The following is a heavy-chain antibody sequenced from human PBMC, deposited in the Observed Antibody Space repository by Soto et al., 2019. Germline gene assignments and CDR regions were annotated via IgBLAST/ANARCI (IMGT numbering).Heavy chain of an antibody. V-gene: IGHV3-21*01. J-gene: IGHJ2*01. CDR2: ISSGSSYI. Sequence: GGSLRLSCAASGFAFSIYSMNWVRQAPGKGLEWVSSISSGSSYIYYADSVKGRFTISRDNAKNSLYLQMDSLRAEDTAVYYCASAAADYWYFDLWGRGTLVTVSS. CDR1: GFAFSIYS. D-gene: IGHD6-13*01. CDR3: ASAAADYWYFDL.